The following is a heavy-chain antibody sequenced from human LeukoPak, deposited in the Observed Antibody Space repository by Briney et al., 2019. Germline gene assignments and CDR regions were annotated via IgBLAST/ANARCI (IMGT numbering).Heavy chain of an antibody. D-gene: IGHD3-22*01. CDR1: GFTFDDYG. J-gene: IGHJ4*02. CDR3: ARYISLEFDSSGYFRYFDY. Sequence: GGSLRLSCAASGFTFDDYGMSWVRRAPGKGLEWVSGINWNGGSTGYADSVKGRFTISRDNAKNSLYLQMNSLRAEDTALYYCARYISLEFDSSGYFRYFDYWGQGTLVTVSS. V-gene: IGHV3-20*04. CDR2: INWNGGST.